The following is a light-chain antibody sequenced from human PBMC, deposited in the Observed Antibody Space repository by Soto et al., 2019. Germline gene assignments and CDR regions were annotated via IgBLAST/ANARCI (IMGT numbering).Light chain of an antibody. CDR1: QSVTYY. CDR3: QQRSDWPLT. CDR2: DAS. Sequence: EIVLTQSPATLSLSPGERATLSCRASQSVTYYLAWYQQKPGQAPRLLIYDASKRAIGIPARFSGSGSGTDFTLTISTLEPEDFAVYYCQQRSDWPLTFGGGTKVDIK. J-gene: IGKJ4*01. V-gene: IGKV3-11*01.